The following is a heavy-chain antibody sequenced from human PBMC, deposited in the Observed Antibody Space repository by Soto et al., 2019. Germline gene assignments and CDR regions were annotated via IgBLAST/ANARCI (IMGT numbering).Heavy chain of an antibody. CDR2: IIPIFGTA. CDR3: ARGAPARLSYYFDY. V-gene: IGHV1-69*01. CDR1: GGTVSSYA. Sequence: QVQLVQSGAEVKKPGSSVKFSCKAYGGTVSSYAIIWVRQAPGQGLEWMGGIIPIFGTANYAQKFQGRVTITADESTSTAYMEMSSMRSEDTAVYYWARGAPARLSYYFDYGGQGTLVTVSS. J-gene: IGHJ4*02. D-gene: IGHD2-2*01.